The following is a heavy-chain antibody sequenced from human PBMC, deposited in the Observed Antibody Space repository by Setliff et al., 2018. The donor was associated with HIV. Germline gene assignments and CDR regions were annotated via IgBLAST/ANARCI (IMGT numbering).Heavy chain of an antibody. CDR2: INHSGTT. CDR3: ARDLLDGTTVGVVVVTGPSWFDS. J-gene: IGHJ5*01. D-gene: IGHD2-15*01. Sequence: SETLSLTCALYGGSFSGYYWSWIRQPPGKGLEWIGEINHSGTTYYNPSLKSRVTISVDTSKNQFSQKLRSVTAADTAVYYCARDLLDGTTVGVVVVTGPSWFDSWGQGTLVTVSS. V-gene: IGHV4-34*01. CDR1: GGSFSGYY.